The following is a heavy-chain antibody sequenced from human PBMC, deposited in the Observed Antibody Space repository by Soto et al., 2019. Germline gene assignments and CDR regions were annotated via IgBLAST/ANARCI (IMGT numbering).Heavy chain of an antibody. J-gene: IGHJ4*02. V-gene: IGHV3-53*02. Sequence: EVQLVETGGGLIQPGGSLSLSCASSGFTVRSNYMSCVRQAPGKGLEWVSVIYSGGSTYYADSVKGRFTISRDNSKNTLYLQMNSLRAEDTAVYYCASSTVTTSLDYWGQGTLVTVSS. CDR3: ASSTVTTSLDY. D-gene: IGHD4-17*01. CDR2: IYSGGST. CDR1: GFTVRSNY.